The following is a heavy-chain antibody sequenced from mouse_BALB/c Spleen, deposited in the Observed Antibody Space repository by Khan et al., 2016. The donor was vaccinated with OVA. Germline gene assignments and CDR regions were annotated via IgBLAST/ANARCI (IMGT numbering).Heavy chain of an antibody. Sequence: VQLQESGPGLVAPSQSLSITCNVYGYSLTRYGVHWVRQPPGKGLEWLGLIWAGGSTNYNWALMSRLSLSIENSKSLVFLIMNSLQTEVTVLYYCARSKYLARYWGQGTTLTVSS. V-gene: IGHV2-9*02. CDR3: ARSKYLARY. J-gene: IGHJ2*01. D-gene: IGHD3-3*01. CDR1: GYSLTRYG. CDR2: IWAGGST.